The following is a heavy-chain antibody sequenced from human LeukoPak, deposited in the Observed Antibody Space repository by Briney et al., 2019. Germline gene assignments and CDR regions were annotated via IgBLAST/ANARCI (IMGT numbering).Heavy chain of an antibody. CDR1: GGSFSGYY. V-gene: IGHV4-34*01. D-gene: IGHD3-10*01. CDR2: INHSGST. Sequence: SETLSLTCAVYGGSFSGYYWSWIRQPPGKGLEWIGEINHSGSTNYNPSLKSRVTISVDTSKNQFSLKLSSVTAADTAVYYCARSSDYQGSKRALGHYWGQGTLVTVSS. CDR3: ARSSDYQGSKRALGHY. J-gene: IGHJ4*02.